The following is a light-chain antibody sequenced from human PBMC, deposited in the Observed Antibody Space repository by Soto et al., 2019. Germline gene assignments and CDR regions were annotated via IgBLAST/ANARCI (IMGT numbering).Light chain of an antibody. CDR2: GAS. CDR3: QQYGSSPFT. V-gene: IGKV3-20*01. J-gene: IGKJ3*01. Sequence: EIVLTQSPGTLSLSPGERATLSCRASQSVSSSYLGWYQQKPGQPPRLLIYGASSRATGIPDRFSGSGSGKDFTLTISRLEPEDFAVYYCQQYGSSPFTFGPGTKVDIK. CDR1: QSVSSSY.